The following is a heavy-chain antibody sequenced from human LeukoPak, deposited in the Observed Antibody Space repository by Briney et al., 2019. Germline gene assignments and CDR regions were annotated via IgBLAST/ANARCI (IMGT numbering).Heavy chain of an antibody. V-gene: IGHV4-38-2*02. CDR1: GSSIGSPYC. J-gene: IGHJ4*02. CDR3: ARVGAQYYFDY. D-gene: IGHD3-3*01. Sequence: NASETLSLTCSVSGSSIGSPYCWGWIRQSPAKGLEWIGFICHSGITNYNPSLKSRDTISLDTSKNQFSLKLSSVTAADTAVYHCARVGAQYYFDYWGQGTLVTVSS. CDR2: ICHSGIT.